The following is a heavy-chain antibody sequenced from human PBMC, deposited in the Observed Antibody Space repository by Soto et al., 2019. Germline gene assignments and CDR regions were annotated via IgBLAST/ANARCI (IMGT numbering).Heavy chain of an antibody. CDR1: GFSFSSYD. CDR2: ISGSGGST. D-gene: IGHD6-13*01. J-gene: IGHJ4*02. V-gene: IGHV3-23*01. Sequence: EVQLLESGGGLVQPGGSLRLSCAASGFSFSSYDMSWVRQAPGKGLEWFSAISGSGGSTYYADSVKGRFAISRDNSKNTLYLQMTSLRAEDTAVYYCTKGDGYSSSWSYYPDYWGQGTLVTLSS. CDR3: TKGDGYSSSWSYYPDY.